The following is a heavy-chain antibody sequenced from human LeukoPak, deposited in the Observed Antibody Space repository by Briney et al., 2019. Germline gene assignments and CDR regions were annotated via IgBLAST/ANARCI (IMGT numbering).Heavy chain of an antibody. CDR1: GGSISTYY. CDR2: VYYSGAT. V-gene: IGHV4-59*08. Sequence: PSETLSLTCTVSGGSISTYYWSWIRQPPGKGLEWIGYVYYSGATNYNPSLKSRVTISLETSENQFSLRLSSVTAADTAVYYCARLQWELYDFDYWGRGTLVTVSS. CDR3: ARLQWELYDFDY. J-gene: IGHJ4*02. D-gene: IGHD1-26*01.